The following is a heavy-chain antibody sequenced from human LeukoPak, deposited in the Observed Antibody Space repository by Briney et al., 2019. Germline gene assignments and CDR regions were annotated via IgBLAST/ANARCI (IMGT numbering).Heavy chain of an antibody. D-gene: IGHD5-12*01. CDR3: ARVPPYTGYDRYYYYIDV. V-gene: IGHV4-59*01. J-gene: IGHJ6*03. Sequence: SETLSLTCTVSGGSISSYYWSWIRQPPGKGLEWIGYIYNGGSTNYNPSLKSRVTISVDTSKNQFSLKLSSVTAADTAVYYCARVPPYTGYDRYYYYIDVWGKGTTVTVSS. CDR2: IYNGGST. CDR1: GGSISSYY.